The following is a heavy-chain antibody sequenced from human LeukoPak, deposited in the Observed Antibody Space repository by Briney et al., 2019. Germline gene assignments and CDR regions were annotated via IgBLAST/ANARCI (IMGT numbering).Heavy chain of an antibody. D-gene: IGHD2-15*01. J-gene: IGHJ3*02. CDR1: GFTFYDYA. CDR2: ISGDGGST. Sequence: GGSLRLSSAASGFTFYDYAMHWVRHAPARGLEWVSLISGDGGSTYYADSVRGRFTISRDNSKNSLYLQMGSLRTEDTAFYYCAKEIDTLGTNAFYIWGQGTMVTVSS. CDR3: AKEIDTLGTNAFYI. V-gene: IGHV3-43*02.